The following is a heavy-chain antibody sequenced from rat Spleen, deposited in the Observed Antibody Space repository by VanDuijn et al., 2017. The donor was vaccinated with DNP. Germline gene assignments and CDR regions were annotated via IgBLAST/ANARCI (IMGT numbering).Heavy chain of an antibody. V-gene: IGHV3-1*01. D-gene: IGHD1-5*01. J-gene: IGHJ2*01. CDR1: GFSITSYY. CDR3: ARWNIGTSTLDY. CDR2: ISYSGDT. Sequence: EVQLQESGPGLVKPSQSFSLTCSVTGFSITSYYWGWIRKFPGHKMEWIGYISYSGDTAYNPSLKSRISITRDTSKNQFFLQLTSVTTEDTATYYCARWNIGTSTLDYWGQGVMVTVSS.